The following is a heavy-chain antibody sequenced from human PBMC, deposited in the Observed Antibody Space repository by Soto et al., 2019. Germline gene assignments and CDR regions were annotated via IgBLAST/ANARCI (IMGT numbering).Heavy chain of an antibody. D-gene: IGHD3-10*01. Sequence: PVVPQSLCCSASGVNFIGFGVTWISHAPGKGLEWVSTVNGGGDSTHYADSVKGRFSIFRDNSKNTVYLQMNSLRAEDTAIYYCVKDVGYGFILFDYWGQGSLV. J-gene: IGHJ4*02. CDR2: VNGGGDST. V-gene: IGHV3-23*01. CDR1: GVNFIGFG. CDR3: VKDVGYGFILFDY.